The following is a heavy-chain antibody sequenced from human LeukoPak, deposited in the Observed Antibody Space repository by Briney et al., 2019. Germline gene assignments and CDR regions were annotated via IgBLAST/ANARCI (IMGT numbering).Heavy chain of an antibody. V-gene: IGHV3-23*01. CDR1: GFTFSNYA. CDR2: ISGSGGNT. D-gene: IGHD3-22*01. CDR3: VRDGDIVVVITFDY. J-gene: IGHJ4*02. Sequence: GGSLRLSCAASGFTFSNYAMSWVRQAPGKGLEWVSAISGSGGNTYYADSVEGRFTISRDNSKNTLYLQMDRLRVEDSAVYYCVRDGDIVVVITFDYWGQGTLVTVSS.